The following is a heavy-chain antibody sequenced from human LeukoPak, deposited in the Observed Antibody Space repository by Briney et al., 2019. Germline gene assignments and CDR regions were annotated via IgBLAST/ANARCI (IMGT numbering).Heavy chain of an antibody. J-gene: IGHJ4*02. D-gene: IGHD3-3*01. CDR3: ARDMVWSGYYRFDY. Sequence: ASVKVSCKASGYTFTSYDINWVRQATGQGLEWMGWMNPNSGNTGYAQKFQGRVTMTRNTSISTAYMELSSLRSEDTAVYYCARDMVWSGYYRFDYWGQGTLVTVSS. CDR2: MNPNSGNT. CDR1: GYTFTSYD. V-gene: IGHV1-8*01.